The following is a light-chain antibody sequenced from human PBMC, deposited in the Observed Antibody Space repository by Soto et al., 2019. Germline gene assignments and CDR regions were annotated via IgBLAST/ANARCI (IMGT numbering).Light chain of an antibody. J-gene: IGLJ1*01. CDR3: LLYYGGAYV. Sequence: QTVVTQEPSLTVSPGGTVTLTCASSTGAVSSGYYPAWFQQKPGQAPRALIFGTSNKHSWTPARFSGSLLGGKAALTLSGVQPEDEAEYYCLLYYGGAYVFGGGTKVTVL. CDR2: GTS. CDR1: TGAVSSGYY. V-gene: IGLV7-43*01.